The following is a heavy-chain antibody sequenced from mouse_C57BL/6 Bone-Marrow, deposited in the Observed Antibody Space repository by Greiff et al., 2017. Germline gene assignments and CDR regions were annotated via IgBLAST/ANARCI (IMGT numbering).Heavy chain of an antibody. V-gene: IGHV6-6*01. CDR1: GFTFSDAW. Sequence: EVKLMESGGGLVQPGGSMKLSCAASGFTFSDAWMDWVRQSPEKGLEWVAEIRNKANNHATYYAESVKGRFTISRDDSKSSVYLQMNSLRAEDTGIYYCTRSTTVVARGWFAYWGQGTLVTVSA. CDR3: TRSTTVVARGWFAY. D-gene: IGHD1-1*01. J-gene: IGHJ3*01. CDR2: IRNKANNHAT.